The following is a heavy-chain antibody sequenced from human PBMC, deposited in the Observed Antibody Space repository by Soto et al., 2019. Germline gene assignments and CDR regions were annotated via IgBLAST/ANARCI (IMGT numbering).Heavy chain of an antibody. CDR2: ISAKNGNT. J-gene: IGHJ4*02. CDR3: AREPPETPPDY. V-gene: IGHV1-18*01. CDR1: GYTFSDYG. Sequence: ASVKVSCKTSGYTFSDYGISWVRQAPGQGLEWKGWISAKNGNTNFAQKFRGRVSMTTDTSTSTVYMELRSLNPDDTALYYCAREPPETPPDYWGQGTLVTVSS.